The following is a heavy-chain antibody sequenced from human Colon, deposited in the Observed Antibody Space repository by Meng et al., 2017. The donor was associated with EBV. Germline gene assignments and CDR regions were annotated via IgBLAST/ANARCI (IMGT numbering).Heavy chain of an antibody. CDR1: GGSVSSGGYY. J-gene: IGHJ4*02. CDR2: IYYSGST. CDR3: ARVSSGWDYFDY. V-gene: IGHV4-31*03. D-gene: IGHD6-19*01. Sequence: QVALHESSPGLVKPSQTLSLHCTVSGGSVSSGGYYWTWIRQHPGKGLEWFGHIYYSGSTFYSPSLKRRVIISIDTSKNQFSLNLRSVTAADTAVYYCARVSSGWDYFDYWGQGTLVTVSS.